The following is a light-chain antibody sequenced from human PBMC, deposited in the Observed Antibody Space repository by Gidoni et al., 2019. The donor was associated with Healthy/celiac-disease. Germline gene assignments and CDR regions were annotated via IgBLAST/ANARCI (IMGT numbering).Light chain of an antibody. Sequence: EIVLTQSPATLSLSPGERATLSCGASQSVSSSSLAWFQQKPGLAPRLLIYDASSRATGIPDRFSGSGSGTDFTLTISRLEPEDFAVYYCQQYGSSPQTFGGGTKVEIK. CDR1: QSVSSSS. CDR2: DAS. V-gene: IGKV3D-20*01. CDR3: QQYGSSPQT. J-gene: IGKJ4*01.